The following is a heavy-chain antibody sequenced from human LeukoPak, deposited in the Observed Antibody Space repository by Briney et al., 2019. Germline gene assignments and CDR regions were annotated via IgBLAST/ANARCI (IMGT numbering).Heavy chain of an antibody. V-gene: IGHV4-4*07. Sequence: KPSETPSLTCTVSGGSISRYFWSWIRQPAGKGLEWIGRLHTSVNTDYNPSIKSRVTMSVDTSNNQFSLQLSSVTAADTAVYYCVRGHSSTWYYFDYWGQGALLTVSS. J-gene: IGHJ4*02. CDR3: VRGHSSTWYYFDY. CDR1: GGSISRYF. CDR2: LHTSVNT. D-gene: IGHD6-19*01.